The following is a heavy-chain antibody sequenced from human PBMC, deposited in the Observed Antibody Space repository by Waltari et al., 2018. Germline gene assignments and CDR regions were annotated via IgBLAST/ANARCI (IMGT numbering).Heavy chain of an antibody. CDR3: TRLSLGLCSSTSCWFDY. Sequence: QVQLVQSGAEVKKPGASVKVSCKASGYTFTDHYIHWVRQAPGQGLEWMGWINPNSGDPNYAQKFQARVTLTRDTSINTAHMELSSLTSDDTAVYYCTRLSLGLCSSTSCWFDYWGQGTLVTVSS. CDR2: INPNSGDP. D-gene: IGHD2-2*01. CDR1: GYTFTDHY. J-gene: IGHJ4*02. V-gene: IGHV1-2*02.